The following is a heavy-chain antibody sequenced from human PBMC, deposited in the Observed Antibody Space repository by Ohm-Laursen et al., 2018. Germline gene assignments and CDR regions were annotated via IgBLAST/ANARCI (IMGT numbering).Heavy chain of an antibody. CDR1: GGSVSPYY. V-gene: IGHV4-59*02. Sequence: SDTLSLTCTISGGSVSPYYWSWIRQPPGKGLEWIAYISYTGCTNYNPSLNSRVSISVDTSKNQLSLTLRSLTAADTAVYYCARGWGGSFDYFDYWGQGTLVTVSS. D-gene: IGHD3-16*01. J-gene: IGHJ4*02. CDR2: ISYTGCT. CDR3: ARGWGGSFDYFDY.